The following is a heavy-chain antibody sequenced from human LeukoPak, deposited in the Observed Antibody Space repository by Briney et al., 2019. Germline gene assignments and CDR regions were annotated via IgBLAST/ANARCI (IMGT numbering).Heavy chain of an antibody. CDR1: GFTFSSYE. Sequence: PGGSLRLSCAASGFTFSSYEMNWVRQAPGKGLEWVSYISSSGSTIYYADSVKGRFTISRDNAKNSLYLQMNSLRAEDTAVYYCARGGYSSGWYDGGSYYSGYYFDYRGQGTLVTVSS. CDR2: ISSSGSTI. V-gene: IGHV3-48*03. D-gene: IGHD6-19*01. CDR3: ARGGYSSGWYDGGSYYSGYYFDY. J-gene: IGHJ4*02.